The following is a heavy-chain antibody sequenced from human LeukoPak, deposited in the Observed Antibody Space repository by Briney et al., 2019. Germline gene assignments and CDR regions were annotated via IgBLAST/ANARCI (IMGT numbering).Heavy chain of an antibody. D-gene: IGHD3-22*01. CDR2: IIPIFGTA. CDR1: GATFTSYA. J-gene: IGHJ4*02. CDR3: ASDYRHNYYDSSGPSAF. Sequence: GASVKVSCKASGATFTSYAISWVRQAPGHGLEWMGGIIPIFGTANYAQKFQGRVTITADESTSTAYMELSSLRSEDTAVYYCASDYRHNYYDSSGPSAFWGQGTLVTVSS. V-gene: IGHV1-69*13.